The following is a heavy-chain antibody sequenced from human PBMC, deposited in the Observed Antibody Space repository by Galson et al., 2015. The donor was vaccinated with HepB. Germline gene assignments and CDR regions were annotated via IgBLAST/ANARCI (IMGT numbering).Heavy chain of an antibody. CDR2: INPNSGGT. V-gene: IGHV1-2*06. CDR1: GYTFTGYY. D-gene: IGHD3-3*01. J-gene: IGHJ4*02. Sequence: SVKVSCKASGYTFTGYYMHWVRQAPGQGLEWMGRINPNSGGTNYAQKFQGRVTMTRDTSISTAYMELSRLRSDDTAVYYCARDYDFWSGYYTFDYWGQGTLVTVSS. CDR3: ARDYDFWSGYYTFDY.